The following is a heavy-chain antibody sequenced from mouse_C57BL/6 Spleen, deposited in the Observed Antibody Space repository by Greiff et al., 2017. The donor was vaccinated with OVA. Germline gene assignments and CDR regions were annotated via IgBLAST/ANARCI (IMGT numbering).Heavy chain of an antibody. CDR1: GYTFTSYW. CDR3: ARDYGSFYAMDY. J-gene: IGHJ4*01. V-gene: IGHV1-55*01. Sequence: QVQLQQPGAELVKPGASVKMSCKASGYTFTSYWITWVKQRPGQGLEWIGDIYPGSGSTNYNEKFKSKATLTVDTSSSTAYMQLSSLTSVDSAVYYCARDYGSFYAMDYWGQGTSVTVSS. CDR2: IYPGSGST. D-gene: IGHD1-1*01.